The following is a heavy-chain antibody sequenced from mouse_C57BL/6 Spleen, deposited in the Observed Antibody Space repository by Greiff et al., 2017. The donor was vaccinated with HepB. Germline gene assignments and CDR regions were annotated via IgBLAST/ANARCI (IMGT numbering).Heavy chain of an antibody. CDR2: ISSGGDYI. V-gene: IGHV5-9-1*02. D-gene: IGHD4-1*01. Sequence: EVQGVESGEGLVKPGGSLKLSCAASGFTFSSYAMSWVRQTPEKRLEWVAYISSGGDYIYYADTVKGRFTISRDNARNTLYLQMSSLKSEDTAMYDCTRDRGNWNYAMDYWGQGTSVTVSS. CDR1: GFTFSSYA. J-gene: IGHJ4*01. CDR3: TRDRGNWNYAMDY.